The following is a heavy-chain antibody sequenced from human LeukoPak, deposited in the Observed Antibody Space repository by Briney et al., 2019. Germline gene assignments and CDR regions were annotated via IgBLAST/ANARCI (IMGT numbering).Heavy chain of an antibody. CDR3: ARLAVAGTFYYYYMDV. V-gene: IGHV4-61*02. CDR1: GGSISSGSYY. D-gene: IGHD6-19*01. CDR2: IYTSGST. J-gene: IGHJ6*03. Sequence: PSETLSLTCTVSGGSISSGSYYWGWIRQPAGKGLEWIGRIYTSGSTNYNPSLKSRVTISVDTSKNQFSLKLSSVTAADTAVYYCARLAVAGTFYYYYMDVWGKGTTVTISS.